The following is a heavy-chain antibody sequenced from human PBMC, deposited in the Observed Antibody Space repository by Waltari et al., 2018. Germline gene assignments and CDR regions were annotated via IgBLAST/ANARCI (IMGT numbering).Heavy chain of an antibody. V-gene: IGHV3-23*01. CDR3: AKGSDH. Sequence: EVQLLESGGGLEQPGGSLRLSCSASGFTFSTYSMYWVRQAPGKGLEWVSGIRDGGGTTNYIESVKGRFTISRDNSKNILYLQMNSLRAEDTGVYYCAKGSDHWGQGTLVTVSS. CDR2: IRDGGGTT. CDR1: GFTFSTYS. J-gene: IGHJ4*02.